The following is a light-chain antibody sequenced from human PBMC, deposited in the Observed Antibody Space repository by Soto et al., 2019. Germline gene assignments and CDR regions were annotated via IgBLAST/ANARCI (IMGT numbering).Light chain of an antibody. CDR2: LNSDGSH. J-gene: IGLJ2*01. CDR3: QTWVTGIHVV. CDR1: SGHSNYA. V-gene: IGLV4-69*01. Sequence: QPVLTQSPSASASLGASVKLTCTLSSGHSNYAIAWHQQQPEKGPQYLMKLNSDGSHSKGDGIPDRFSGSSSGAERYLTISSLQSEDEADYYCQTWVTGIHVVFGGGTQLTVL.